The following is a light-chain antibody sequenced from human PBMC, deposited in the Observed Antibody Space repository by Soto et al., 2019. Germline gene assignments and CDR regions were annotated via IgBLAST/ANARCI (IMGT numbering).Light chain of an antibody. V-gene: IGKV3D-20*01. CDR1: QSITSNF. Sequence: IVLTQSPVTLSLSPGERATLSCGASQSITSNFVAWYQKKPGLAPRLLLFDASTRAIGIPDRFSGSGSGTDFTLTIRGLEPEDSAVYYCHHFADSPTFGDGAKVEIK. CDR2: DAS. J-gene: IGKJ4*01. CDR3: HHFADSPT.